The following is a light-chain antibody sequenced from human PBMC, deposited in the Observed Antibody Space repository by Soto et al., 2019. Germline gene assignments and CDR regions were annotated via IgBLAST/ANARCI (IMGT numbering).Light chain of an antibody. V-gene: IGLV1-47*01. J-gene: IGLJ1*01. CDR1: SSNIGNNY. CDR2: EVT. CDR3: ASYAGRDTYI. Sequence: QSVLTQPPSASGTPGQRVTISCSGSSSNIGNNYVYWYQQLPGTAPKLIIFEVTKLPSEVPDRFSGSKSGNTASLTVSGLRTEDEADYYCASYAGRDTYIFGTGTNGTVL.